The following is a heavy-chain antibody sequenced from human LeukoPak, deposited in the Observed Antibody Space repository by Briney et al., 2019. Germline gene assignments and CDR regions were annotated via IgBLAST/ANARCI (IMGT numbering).Heavy chain of an antibody. D-gene: IGHD1-1*01. V-gene: IGHV3-74*01. CDR3: ARDTTGDAGGVFDS. CDR2: INSDGRSI. CDR1: GFNFNDYW. J-gene: IGHJ4*02. Sequence: GGSLRLSCAASGFNFNDYWMHWVRQGPGKGLVWVSRINSDGRSIDYADSVKGRFTISRDNARNSLYLQMNSLRAEDTAVYYYARDTTGDAGGVFDSWGQGTLVTVSS.